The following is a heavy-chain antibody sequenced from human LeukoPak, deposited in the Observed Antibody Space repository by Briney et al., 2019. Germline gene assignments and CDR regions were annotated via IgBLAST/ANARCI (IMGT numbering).Heavy chain of an antibody. CDR2: IYSGGST. CDR3: ARHEDGSGSYYFDY. D-gene: IGHD3-10*01. CDR1: GFTVSSNY. V-gene: IGHV3-53*01. Sequence: GGSLRLSCAASGFTVSSNYMSWVRQAPGKGLEWVSVIYSGGSTYYADSVKGRFTISRDNSENTLYLQMNSLRAEDTAVYYCARHEDGSGSYYFDYWGQGTLVTVSS. J-gene: IGHJ4*02.